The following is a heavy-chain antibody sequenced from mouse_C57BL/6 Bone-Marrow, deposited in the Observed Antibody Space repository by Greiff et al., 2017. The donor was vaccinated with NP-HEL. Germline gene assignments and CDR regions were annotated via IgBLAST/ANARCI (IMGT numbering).Heavy chain of an antibody. Sequence: EVQLQQSGPELVKPGASVKISCKASGYTFTDYYMNWVKQSHGKSLEWIGDINPNNGGTSYNQKFKGKATLTVDKSSSTAYMELRSLTSEDSAVYYCARDIYYDYAYWGQGTLVTVSA. CDR1: GYTFTDYY. D-gene: IGHD2-4*01. CDR2: INPNNGGT. V-gene: IGHV1-26*01. CDR3: ARDIYYDYAY. J-gene: IGHJ3*01.